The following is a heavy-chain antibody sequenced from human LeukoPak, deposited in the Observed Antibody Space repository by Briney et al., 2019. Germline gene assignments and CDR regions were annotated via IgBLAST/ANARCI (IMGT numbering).Heavy chain of an antibody. J-gene: IGHJ4*02. Sequence: SETLSLTCTVSGGSISSYYWSWIRQPPGKGLEWIGYIYYSGSTNYNPSLKSRVTISVDTSKNQFSLKLSSVTAADTAVYYCSRDRGAGGGLFDYWGQGTLVTVSS. V-gene: IGHV4-59*01. CDR2: IYYSGST. CDR3: SRDRGAGGGLFDY. D-gene: IGHD2-15*01. CDR1: GGSISSYY.